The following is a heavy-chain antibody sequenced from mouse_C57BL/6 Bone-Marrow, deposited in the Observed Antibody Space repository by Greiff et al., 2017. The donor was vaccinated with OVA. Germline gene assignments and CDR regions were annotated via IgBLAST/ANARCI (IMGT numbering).Heavy chain of an antibody. CDR3: ARSRTTVPYYYAMDY. J-gene: IGHJ4*01. D-gene: IGHD1-1*01. CDR2: INPNNGGT. V-gene: IGHV1-18*01. Sequence: VQLQQSGPELVKPGATVKIPCKASGYTFTDYNMDWVQQSHGKSLEWIGDINPNNGGTIYNQKFKGKATLTVDKSSSTAYMELRSLTSEDTAVYYCARSRTTVPYYYAMDYWGQGTSVTVSS. CDR1: GYTFTDYN.